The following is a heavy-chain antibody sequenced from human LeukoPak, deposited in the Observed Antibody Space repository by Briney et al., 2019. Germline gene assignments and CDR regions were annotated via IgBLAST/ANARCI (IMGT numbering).Heavy chain of an antibody. CDR3: ARGGSSWQSFNF. J-gene: IGHJ4*02. Sequence: SETLTLTCTVYGGSISNYYWSWVRQPAGKGLEWIGRIYASGSTNYNPSLKNRVTMSVDTSKNQFSLKLTSVTAADTAVYCCARGGSSWQSFNFWGEASLVTV. CDR2: IYASGST. CDR1: GGSISNYY. D-gene: IGHD6-13*01. V-gene: IGHV4-4*07.